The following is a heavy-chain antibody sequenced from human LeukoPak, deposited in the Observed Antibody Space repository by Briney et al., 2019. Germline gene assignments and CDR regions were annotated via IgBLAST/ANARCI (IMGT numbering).Heavy chain of an antibody. CDR2: ITNKPKSYNT. CDR1: GFTFRDHY. J-gene: IGHJ4*02. D-gene: IGHD3-3*01. V-gene: IGHV3-72*01. CDR3: ARGFHYDFWSGSYYFDY. Sequence: PGGSLRLSCAASGFTFRDHYMDGVRQAPGKGLEWVGRITNKPKSYNTEYAASVKGRFTISRDDSKNSLYLQMNSLKTEDTAVYYCARGFHYDFWSGSYYFDYWGQGTLVTVSS.